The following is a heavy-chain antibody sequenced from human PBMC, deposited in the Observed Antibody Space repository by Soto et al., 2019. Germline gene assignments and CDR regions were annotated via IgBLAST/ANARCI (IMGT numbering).Heavy chain of an antibody. CDR2: ISSHGRHQ. CDR1: GFNFGNFA. J-gene: IGHJ4*02. D-gene: IGHD6-19*01. V-gene: IGHV3-30*18. CDR3: AKDLGSSGWEYFDH. Sequence: QLVESGGGMVPPGKSLRLSCTGSGFNFGNFAVHWVRQTPVKGLEWVAVISSHGRHQYYSDSVKGRFTISRDNSNNTVHLQLSSLRLEDTAVYYFAKDLGSSGWEYFDHWGQGTLVTVSS.